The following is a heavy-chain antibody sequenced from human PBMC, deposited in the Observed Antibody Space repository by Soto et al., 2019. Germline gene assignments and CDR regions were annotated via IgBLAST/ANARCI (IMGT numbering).Heavy chain of an antibody. CDR2: IYYTGTT. CDR1: GGSISSGDYY. Sequence: QVQLQESGPGLVKPSQTLSLTCTVSGGSISSGDYYWSWIRQPPGKGPEWVGYIYYTGTTHYNPSLKSRVKISPDASKNQFSPTLTSVIATGTAVYYRARARYYGSGAYSYTYWGQAPLVTAS. J-gene: IGHJ4*02. D-gene: IGHD3-16*01. V-gene: IGHV4-30-4*01. CDR3: ARARYYGSGAYSYTY.